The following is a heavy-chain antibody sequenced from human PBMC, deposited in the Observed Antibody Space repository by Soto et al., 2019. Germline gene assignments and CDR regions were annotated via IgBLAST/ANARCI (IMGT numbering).Heavy chain of an antibody. D-gene: IGHD6-6*01. CDR1: GYTFASYA. CDR2: INAGNGNT. J-gene: IGHJ4*02. Sequence: GASGKVSWKASGYTFASYAMQWGRQAPGQRLERMGWINAGNGNTKYSQKFQGRVTITRDTSASTAYMELSSLRSEDTAVYYCARDRPGPQHFFYYWGLGNMVTGSS. V-gene: IGHV1-3*01. CDR3: ARDRPGPQHFFYY.